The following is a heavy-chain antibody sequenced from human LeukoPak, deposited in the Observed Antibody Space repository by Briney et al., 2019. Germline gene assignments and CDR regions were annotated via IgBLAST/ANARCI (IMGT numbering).Heavy chain of an antibody. V-gene: IGHV4-39*07. CDR3: ARGSEYYYDSSGYYFDY. D-gene: IGHD3-22*01. J-gene: IGHJ4*02. CDR1: GGSISSSSYY. Sequence: SETLSLTCTVSGGSISSSSYYWGWIRQPPGKGLEWIGEINHSGSTNYNPSLKSRVTISVDTSKNQFSLKLSSVTAADTAVYYCARGSEYYYDSSGYYFDYWGQGTLVTVSS. CDR2: INHSGST.